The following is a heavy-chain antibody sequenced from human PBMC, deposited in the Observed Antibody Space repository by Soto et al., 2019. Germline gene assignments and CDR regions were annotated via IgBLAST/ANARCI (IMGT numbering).Heavy chain of an antibody. CDR3: ARDPPRRYYGSGRYSGVDY. Sequence: ASVKVSCKASGYTFTSYVISWVRQAPGQGLEWMGWISAYNGNTNYAQKLQGRVTMTADTSTSTAYMELRSLRSDDTAVYYCARDPPRRYYGSGRYSGVDYWGQGTLVTVSS. CDR1: GYTFTSYV. CDR2: ISAYNGNT. V-gene: IGHV1-18*01. D-gene: IGHD3-10*01. J-gene: IGHJ4*02.